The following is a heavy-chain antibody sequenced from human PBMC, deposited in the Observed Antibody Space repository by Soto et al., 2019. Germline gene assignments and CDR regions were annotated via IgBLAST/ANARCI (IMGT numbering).Heavy chain of an antibody. CDR1: GGTFSSYA. CDR2: IIPIFGTA. CDR3: ARAEAYCGGDCYSDYYYYMDV. V-gene: IGHV1-69*13. Sequence: SVKVSCKASGGTFSSYAISWVRQAPGQGLEWMGGIIPIFGTANYAQKFQGRVTITADESTSTAYMELSSLRSEDTAVYYCARAEAYCGGDCYSDYYYYMDVWGKGTTVTVSS. D-gene: IGHD2-21*01. J-gene: IGHJ6*03.